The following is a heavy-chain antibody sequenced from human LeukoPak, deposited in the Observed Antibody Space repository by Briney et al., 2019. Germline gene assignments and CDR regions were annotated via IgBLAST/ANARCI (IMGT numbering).Heavy chain of an antibody. CDR3: ARDGGLLGY. CDR2: IYYSGST. D-gene: IGHD3-16*01. V-gene: IGHV4-59*01. Sequence: TSETLSLTCTVSGGYLSSYYWNWIRQPPGKGLEWIGYIYYSGSTNYNPSLKSRVTISIDTSKNQFSLKLSSVTAADTAVYYCARDGGLLGYWGQGTLVTVSS. CDR1: GGYLSSYY. J-gene: IGHJ4*02.